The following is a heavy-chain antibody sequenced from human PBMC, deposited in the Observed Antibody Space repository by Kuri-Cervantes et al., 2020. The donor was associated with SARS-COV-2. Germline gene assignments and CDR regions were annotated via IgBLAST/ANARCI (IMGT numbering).Heavy chain of an antibody. CDR1: GFTFSTYW. J-gene: IGHJ4*02. V-gene: IGHV3-7*01. CDR2: IKQDGSEK. CDR3: ARYHGVLRFLEWLSINYFDF. Sequence: GGSLRLSCAASGFTFSTYWMSWVRQAPGKGLEWVANIKQDGSEKYYVDSVKGRFTISRDNAKNSLYLQMNSLRAEDTAVYYCARYHGVLRFLEWLSINYFDFWGQGTLVTVSS. D-gene: IGHD3-3*01.